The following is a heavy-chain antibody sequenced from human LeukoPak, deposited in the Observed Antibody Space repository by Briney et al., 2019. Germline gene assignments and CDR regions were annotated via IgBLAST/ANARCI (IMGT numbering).Heavy chain of an antibody. CDR1: GFTFTNYD. D-gene: IGHD1-26*01. V-gene: IGHV1-8*03. Sequence: ASMKVSCKASGFTFTNYDINWVRQATGQGLEWMGWMNPNSGDTGYAQKFQGRITITRNTSINTAYMELSSLRSEDTAIYYCARTGGSQGGNYWGQGTLVTVSS. CDR3: ARTGGSQGGNY. J-gene: IGHJ4*02. CDR2: MNPNSGDT.